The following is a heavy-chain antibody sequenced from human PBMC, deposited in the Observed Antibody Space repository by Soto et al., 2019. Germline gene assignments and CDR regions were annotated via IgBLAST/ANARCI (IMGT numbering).Heavy chain of an antibody. D-gene: IGHD6-6*01. CDR3: AKRFDDSSTWSFDH. CDR1: GFTFDNYF. V-gene: IGHV3-23*01. J-gene: IGHJ4*02. Sequence: VVLSLSCAAYGFTFDNYFMTWVRQAPGKGLEWVAGISGNGARAYYGDSVKGRFIVSRDNSKNTQYLQMNSLRVEDTALYYCAKRFDDSSTWSFDHWGLGTLVTVSS. CDR2: ISGNGARA.